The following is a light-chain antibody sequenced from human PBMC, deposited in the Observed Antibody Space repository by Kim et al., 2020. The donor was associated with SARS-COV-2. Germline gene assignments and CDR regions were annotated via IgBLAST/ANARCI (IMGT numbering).Light chain of an antibody. CDR3: NSRDSNDNVV. CDR1: SLRSYY. J-gene: IGLJ2*01. V-gene: IGLV3-19*01. CDR2: GKN. Sequence: VALGQTVRITCQGDSLRSYYATWYQQKPGQAPILVIYGKNNRPSGIPDRFSGSSSGNTASLTITGTQAGDEADYYCNSRDSNDNVVFGGGTKLAVL.